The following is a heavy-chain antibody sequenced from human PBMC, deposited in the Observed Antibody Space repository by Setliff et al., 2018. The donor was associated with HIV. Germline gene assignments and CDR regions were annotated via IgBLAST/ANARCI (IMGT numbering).Heavy chain of an antibody. Sequence: SETLSLTCTVSGGSISSYFWSWIRQPPGKRLEWIGHVYISGTTDYNPSLKSRVTISVDTSKNQFSLKLNSVTAADTAIYYCARASSNTWGGELVYWGQGTLVTVSS. CDR2: VYISGTT. D-gene: IGHD6-13*01. CDR3: ARASSNTWGGELVY. V-gene: IGHV4-59*01. CDR1: GGSISSYF. J-gene: IGHJ4*02.